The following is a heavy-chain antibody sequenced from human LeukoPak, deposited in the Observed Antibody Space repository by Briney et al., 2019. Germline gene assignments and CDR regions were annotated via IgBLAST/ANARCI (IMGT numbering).Heavy chain of an antibody. J-gene: IGHJ4*02. CDR2: IIPILGIA. Sequence: KVSCKASGGTFSSYTISWVRQAPGQGLEWMGRIIPILGIANYAQKFQGRVTITADKSTSTAYMELSSLRSEDTAVYYCATLTGTGPLPFDYWGQGTLVTVSS. V-gene: IGHV1-69*02. CDR3: ATLTGTGPLPFDY. D-gene: IGHD1-20*01. CDR1: GGTFSSYT.